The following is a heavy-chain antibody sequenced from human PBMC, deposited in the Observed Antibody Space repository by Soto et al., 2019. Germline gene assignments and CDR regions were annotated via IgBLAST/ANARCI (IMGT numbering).Heavy chain of an antibody. CDR2: IYWSGDE. Sequence: QYTLMESGPTLVRPTQTLTLTCSFSGFSLTTSGVGVGWIRQPPGKALEWLAHIYWSGDEHYRPSLRSRLSIMKDASKNQVVLIMTNMDPVDTATYYCARGLVARPVFAFDVWGQGTVVTVSS. CDR3: ARGLVARPVFAFDV. CDR1: GFSLTTSGVG. V-gene: IGHV2-5*01. J-gene: IGHJ3*01. D-gene: IGHD6-6*01.